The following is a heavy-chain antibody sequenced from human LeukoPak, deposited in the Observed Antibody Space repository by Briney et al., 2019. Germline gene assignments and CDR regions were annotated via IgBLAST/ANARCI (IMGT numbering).Heavy chain of an antibody. V-gene: IGHV3-66*01. CDR3: ARVGARLGAFDI. J-gene: IGHJ3*02. CDR2: IYSGGST. CDR1: EFSVGSNY. Sequence: SGGSLRLSCAASEFSVGSNYMTWVRQAPGKGLEWVSLIYSGGSTYYADSVKGRFTISRDNAKNTLYVQMNSLRAEDTAVYYCARVGARLGAFDIWGQGTMVTVSS. D-gene: IGHD6-25*01.